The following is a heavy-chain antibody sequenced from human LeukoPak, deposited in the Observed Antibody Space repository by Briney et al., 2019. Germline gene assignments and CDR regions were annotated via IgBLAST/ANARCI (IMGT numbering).Heavy chain of an antibody. J-gene: IGHJ6*03. Sequence: SETLSLTCTVSGGSISSYYWSWIRQPAGKGLEWIGRIYTSGSTNYNPSLKSRVTMSVDTSKNQFSLKLSSVTAADTAVYYCAREVFTVPYYYYYMDVWGKGTTVTISS. CDR3: AREVFTVPYYYYYMDV. CDR1: GGSISSYY. V-gene: IGHV4-4*07. D-gene: IGHD2-2*01. CDR2: IYTSGST.